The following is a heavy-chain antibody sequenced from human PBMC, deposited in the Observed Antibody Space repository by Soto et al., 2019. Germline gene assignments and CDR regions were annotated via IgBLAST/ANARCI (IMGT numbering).Heavy chain of an antibody. CDR2: ISGSGGST. Sequence: GGSLRLSCAASGFTFSSHAMSWVRQAPGKGLEWVSAISGSGGSTYYADSVKGRFTISRDNSKNTLYLQMNSLRAEDTVVYYCAQPPIGYYYYYMDVWGKGTTVTVSS. V-gene: IGHV3-23*01. CDR1: GFTFSSHA. D-gene: IGHD2-15*01. CDR3: AQPPIGYYYYYMDV. J-gene: IGHJ6*03.